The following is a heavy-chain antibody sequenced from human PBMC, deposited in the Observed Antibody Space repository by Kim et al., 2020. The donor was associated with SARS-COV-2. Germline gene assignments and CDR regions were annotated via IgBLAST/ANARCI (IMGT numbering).Heavy chain of an antibody. Sequence: GVSLRLSFSASGFTFSRHVLPWVRPAPGKGLEWVALISYEGSTQKYTDSVKGRFTVSRDNSKNTLFLQMNSLRPEDTAVYYCARNLVGDTDLGPWGQGTLVTVSS. CDR3: ARNLVGDTDLGP. CDR1: GFTFSRHV. V-gene: IGHV3-30*03. CDR2: ISYEGSTQ. D-gene: IGHD1-26*01. J-gene: IGHJ5*02.